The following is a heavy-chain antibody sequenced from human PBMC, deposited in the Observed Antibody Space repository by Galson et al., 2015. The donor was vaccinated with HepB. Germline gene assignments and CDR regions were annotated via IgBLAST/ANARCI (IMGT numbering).Heavy chain of an antibody. CDR1: GYTFTSYY. V-gene: IGHV1-46*04. CDR3: ARVGDTGTYYFDL. D-gene: IGHD1-26*01. J-gene: IGHJ5*02. Sequence: SVKVSCKASGYTFTSYYMHWVRQAPGQGLEWMGIINSSGGSTSYTQKLQGRVTMTRDTSTSTVYMELSSLRSEDTAVYYCARVGDTGTYYFDLWGQGTLVTVSS. CDR2: INSSGGST.